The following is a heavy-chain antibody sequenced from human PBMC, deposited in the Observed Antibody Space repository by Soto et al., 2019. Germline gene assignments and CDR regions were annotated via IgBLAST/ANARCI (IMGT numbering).Heavy chain of an antibody. J-gene: IGHJ6*03. CDR2: IKQDGSEK. CDR3: ARDCAYCRSTSCYLSFYYYMDV. Sequence: EVQVVESGGGLVQPGGSLRLSCAASGFTFSNHWMTWVRQAPGKGLEWVANIKQDGSEKYYVDSVKGRFTVSRDNAKNSLYLQMNSLRAEDTAVYYCARDCAYCRSTSCYLSFYYYMDVWGKGTTVTVSS. V-gene: IGHV3-7*01. CDR1: GFTFSNHW. D-gene: IGHD2-2*01.